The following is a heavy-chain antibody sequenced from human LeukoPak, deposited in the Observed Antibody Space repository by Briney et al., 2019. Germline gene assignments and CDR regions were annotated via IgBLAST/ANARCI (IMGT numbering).Heavy chain of an antibody. CDR3: VKDLAVAATPILDY. D-gene: IGHD2-15*01. CDR1: GFTFSSYA. V-gene: IGHV3-64D*06. Sequence: GGSLRLSCSASGFTFSSYAMHWVRQAPGKGLEYVSAISSNGGGTYYADSVKGRFTISRDNSKNTLYLQMSSLRAEDTAVYYCVKDLAVAATPILDYWGQGTLVTVSS. J-gene: IGHJ4*02. CDR2: ISSNGGGT.